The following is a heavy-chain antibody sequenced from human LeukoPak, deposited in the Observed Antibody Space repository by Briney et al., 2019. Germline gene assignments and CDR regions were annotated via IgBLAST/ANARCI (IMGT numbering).Heavy chain of an antibody. J-gene: IGHJ4*02. D-gene: IGHD3-10*01. V-gene: IGHV4-59*01. Sequence: SETLSLTCTVSGRSISSYYWCWIRQPPGKGLEWIGYIYYSGSTNYNPSLKSRVTLSVDTSKNQFSLKLSSVTAADTAVYYCARVGYYYGSGSYNPLSYWGQGTLVTVSS. CDR1: GRSISSYY. CDR3: ARVGYYYGSGSYNPLSY. CDR2: IYYSGST.